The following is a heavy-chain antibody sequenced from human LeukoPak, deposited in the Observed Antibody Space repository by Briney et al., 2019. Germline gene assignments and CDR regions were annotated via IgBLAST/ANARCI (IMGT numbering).Heavy chain of an antibody. Sequence: GGSVRLSCAASGFTFSTYGMHWVRQAPGKGLEWVAVISDDGRDKYSADYVKGRFTISRDNSKNTLYLQMNSLKTEDTAVYYCTTGFPENWNYYYYYYMDVWGKGTTVTVSS. D-gene: IGHD1-1*01. CDR1: GFTFSTYG. CDR3: TTGFPENWNYYYYYYMDV. V-gene: IGHV3-30*03. J-gene: IGHJ6*03. CDR2: ISDDGRDK.